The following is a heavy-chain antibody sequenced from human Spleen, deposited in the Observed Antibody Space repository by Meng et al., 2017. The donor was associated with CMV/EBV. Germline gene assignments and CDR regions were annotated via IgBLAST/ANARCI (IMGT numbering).Heavy chain of an antibody. D-gene: IGHD4/OR15-4a*01. J-gene: IGHJ6*02. CDR1: GYAFIGYY. Sequence: ASVKVSCKASGYAFIGYYMHWVRQAPGQGLEWMGWINPNRGDTTYAQKFQGRVTMTRDRSISTAYMELSRLRSDDTAVYYCARVSGANPGYGMDVWGQGTTVTVSS. CDR2: INPNRGDT. CDR3: ARVSGANPGYGMDV. V-gene: IGHV1-2*02.